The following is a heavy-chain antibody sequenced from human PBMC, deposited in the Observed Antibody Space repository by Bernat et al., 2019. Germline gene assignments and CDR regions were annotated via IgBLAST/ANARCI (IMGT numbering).Heavy chain of an antibody. CDR1: GFTVSSNY. CDR2: IYSGGST. Sequence: EVQLLESGGGLVQPGGSLRLSCAASGFTVSSNYMSWVRQAPGKGLEWVSVIYSGGSTYYADSVKGRFTISRDNSKNTLYLQMNSLRAEDTAVYYCARDFPYYYDSSGYYPFDYWGQGTLVTVSS. CDR3: ARDFPYYYDSSGYYPFDY. J-gene: IGHJ4*02. D-gene: IGHD3-22*01. V-gene: IGHV3-66*01.